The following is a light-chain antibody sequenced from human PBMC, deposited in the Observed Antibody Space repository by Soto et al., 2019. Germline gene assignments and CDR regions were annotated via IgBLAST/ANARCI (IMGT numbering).Light chain of an antibody. Sequence: EIVLTQSPATLSLSPGERATLSCRASQSVSSYLAWYQPKHGQAPRLLIYDASNRATGIPSRFSGSGSGTVFTLTSSSLEPEDFAVYYCQQRSNWPRTFGQGTKVEIK. J-gene: IGKJ1*01. CDR1: QSVSSY. V-gene: IGKV3-11*01. CDR2: DAS. CDR3: QQRSNWPRT.